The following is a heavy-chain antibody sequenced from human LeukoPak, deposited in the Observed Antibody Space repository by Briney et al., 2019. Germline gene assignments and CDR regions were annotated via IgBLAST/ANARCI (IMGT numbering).Heavy chain of an antibody. Sequence: ASVKVSCKASGYTFTSYDINWVRQATGQGLEWMGWMNPNSGNTGYAQKFQGRVTMTRNTSISTAYMELSSLRSEDTAVYYCARGGAGVQLAFYGYFDYWGQGTLVTVSS. CDR3: ARGGAGVQLAFYGYFDY. D-gene: IGHD2/OR15-2a*01. J-gene: IGHJ4*02. V-gene: IGHV1-8*01. CDR1: GYTFTSYD. CDR2: MNPNSGNT.